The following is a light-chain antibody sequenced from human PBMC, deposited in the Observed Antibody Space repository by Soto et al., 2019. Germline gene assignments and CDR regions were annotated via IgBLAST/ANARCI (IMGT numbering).Light chain of an antibody. CDR1: SSDVGAYDY. CDR2: DVS. Sequence: QSALTQPRSVSGSPGQSVTISCTGTSSDVGAYDYVSWYQQHPGKAPKLMIYDVSKRPSGVPDRFSGSESGNTASLTISGLQAEDEADYYCCSYAGSYASDYVFGAGTKVTVL. V-gene: IGLV2-11*01. J-gene: IGLJ1*01. CDR3: CSYAGSYASDYV.